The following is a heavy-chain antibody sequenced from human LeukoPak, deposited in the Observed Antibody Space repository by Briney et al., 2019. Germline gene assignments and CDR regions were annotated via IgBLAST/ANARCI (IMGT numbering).Heavy chain of an antibody. J-gene: IGHJ4*02. CDR1: GGSFSGYY. Sequence: SETLSLTCAVYGGSFSGYYWSWIRQPPGKGLEWIGELNHSGSTNYNPSLKSRVTISVDTSKNQFSLKLSSVTAADTAVYYCARATKHDYWGQGTLVTVSS. D-gene: IGHD2-2*01. V-gene: IGHV4-34*01. CDR3: ARATKHDY. CDR2: LNHSGST.